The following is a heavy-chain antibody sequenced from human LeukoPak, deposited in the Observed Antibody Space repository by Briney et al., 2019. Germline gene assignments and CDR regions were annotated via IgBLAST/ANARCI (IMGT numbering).Heavy chain of an antibody. J-gene: IGHJ4*02. CDR2: ISYDGSNK. V-gene: IGHV3-30*18. Sequence: PGGSLRLSCAASGFTFSSYGMHWVRQAPGKGLEWVAVISYDGSNKYYADSVKGRFTISRDNSKNTLYLQMNSLRAEDTAVYYCAKGRHIVVVPAAQDYFDYWGQGTLVTVSS. CDR1: GFTFSSYG. D-gene: IGHD2-2*01. CDR3: AKGRHIVVVPAAQDYFDY.